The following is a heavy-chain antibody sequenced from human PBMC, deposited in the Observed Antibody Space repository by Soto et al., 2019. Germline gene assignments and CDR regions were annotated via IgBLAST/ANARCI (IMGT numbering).Heavy chain of an antibody. V-gene: IGHV1-69*06. CDR1: GGTFSSYA. Sequence: QVQLVQSGAEVKKPGSSVKVSCKASGGTFSSYAISWVRQAPGQGLEWMGGIIPIFGTANYAQKFQGRVTITADKSTSTAYMELSSLRSEDTAVYYCARDYSIAAAYDDAFDIWGQGTMVTVSS. CDR2: IIPIFGTA. J-gene: IGHJ3*02. D-gene: IGHD6-13*01. CDR3: ARDYSIAAAYDDAFDI.